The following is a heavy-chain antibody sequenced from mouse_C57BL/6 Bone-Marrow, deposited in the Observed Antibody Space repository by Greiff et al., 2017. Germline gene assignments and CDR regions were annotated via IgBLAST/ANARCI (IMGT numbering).Heavy chain of an antibody. Sequence: VQLQQSVAELVRPGASVKLSCTASGFNIKNTTMHWVKQRPEQGLEWIGSINPANGNTKYAPKFQGKATVTADTSSSTAYLPLSSLTSEDSAISSYAREGYWGQGTTLTVSA. CDR3: AREGY. J-gene: IGHJ2*01. CDR1: GFNIKNTT. CDR2: INPANGNT. V-gene: IGHV14-3*01.